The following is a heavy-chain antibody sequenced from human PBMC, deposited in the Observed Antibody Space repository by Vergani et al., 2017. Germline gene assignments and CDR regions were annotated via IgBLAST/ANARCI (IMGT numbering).Heavy chain of an antibody. CDR3: ARGGREIQLGLEGYFDY. CDR1: GGTFSSYA. V-gene: IGHV1-69*04. Sequence: QVQLVQSGAEVKKPGSSVQVSCKASGGTFSSYAISWVRPAPGQGVEWMGRIIPILGIANSAQEFQGRVTSTRDKSTSTAYMELSSLRAEDTAVYYCARGGREIQLGLEGYFDYWGQGTLVTVSS. J-gene: IGHJ4*02. CDR2: IIPILGIA. D-gene: IGHD5-18*01.